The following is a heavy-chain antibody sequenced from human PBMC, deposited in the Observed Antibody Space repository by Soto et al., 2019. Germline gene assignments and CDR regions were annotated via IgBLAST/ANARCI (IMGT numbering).Heavy chain of an antibody. D-gene: IGHD5-12*01. CDR1: GGSISSGGYS. Sequence: PSETLSLTCAVSGGSISSGGYSWSWIRQPPGKGLEWIGYIYHSGSTYYNPSLKSRVTISVDRSKNQFSLKLSSVTAADTAVYYCAGQYSGYDDYCGQGTLVTLAS. CDR2: IYHSGST. J-gene: IGHJ4*02. CDR3: AGQYSGYDDY. V-gene: IGHV4-30-2*01.